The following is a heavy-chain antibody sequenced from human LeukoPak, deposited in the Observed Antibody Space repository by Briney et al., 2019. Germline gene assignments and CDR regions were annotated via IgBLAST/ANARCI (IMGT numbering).Heavy chain of an antibody. CDR2: INAGNGNT. CDR1: GYTFTSYA. V-gene: IGHV1-3*01. J-gene: IGHJ4*02. CDR3: ARAAVTTKVPFDY. D-gene: IGHD4-11*01. Sequence: GASVKVSCKASGYTFTSYAMHWVRQAPGQRLEWMGWINAGNGNTKYSQKFQGRVTMTTDTSTSTAYMELRSLRSDDTAVYYCARAAVTTKVPFDYWGQGTLVTVSS.